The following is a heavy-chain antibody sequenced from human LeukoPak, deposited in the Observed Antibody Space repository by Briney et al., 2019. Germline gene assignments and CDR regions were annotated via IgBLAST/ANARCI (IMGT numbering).Heavy chain of an antibody. J-gene: IGHJ4*02. CDR1: GFTFSSSG. Sequence: QPGRSLRLSCAASGFTFSSSGMHWVRQAPGKGLEWVAVIWYDGSDKYSADSVKGRFTISRDNSKNTLYLQMNSLRAEDTAVYYCASAPYGSGTFLDYWGQGTLVTVSS. CDR3: ASAPYGSGTFLDY. CDR2: IWYDGSDK. V-gene: IGHV3-33*01. D-gene: IGHD3-10*01.